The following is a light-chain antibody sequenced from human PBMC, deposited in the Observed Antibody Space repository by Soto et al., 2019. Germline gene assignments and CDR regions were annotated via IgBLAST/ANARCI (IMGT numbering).Light chain of an antibody. J-gene: IGKJ1*01. V-gene: IGKV3-20*01. CDR3: QQYGSSRWT. Sequence: EIVLTQSPGTLSLSPGERATLSCRASQSVSSSYLAWYQQKPGQAPRLLIYGASSRATGIPDRFSGSGSGTDFTLTISRLEPEDFAFSYCQQYGSSRWTFGQGTKVEIK. CDR1: QSVSSSY. CDR2: GAS.